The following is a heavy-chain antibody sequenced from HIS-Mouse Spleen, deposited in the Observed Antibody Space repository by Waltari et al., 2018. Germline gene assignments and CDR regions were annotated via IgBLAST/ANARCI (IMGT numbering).Heavy chain of an antibody. V-gene: IGHV1-2*02. J-gene: IGHJ4*02. CDR2: INPNSGGT. CDR3: ATASYYDSSGYYFDY. D-gene: IGHD3-22*01. CDR1: GYTFTGYY. Sequence: QVQLVQSGAEVKKPGAAVKVSCKASGYTFTGYYMHGVRQAPGQGLEWMGWINPNSGGTNYAQKFQGRVTMTRDTSISTAYMELSRLRSEDTAVYYCATASYYDSSGYYFDYWGQGTLVTVSS.